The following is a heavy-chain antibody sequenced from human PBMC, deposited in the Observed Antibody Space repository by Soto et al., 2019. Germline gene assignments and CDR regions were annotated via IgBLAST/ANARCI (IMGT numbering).Heavy chain of an antibody. Sequence: PSETLSLTCTVSGCSLGHGDYYWSWIRQHPEMGLEWIGYIYKTGNTYYNPSLKSRAIISVDTSDNMFSLKLSSVTAADTAIYYCARVGISPSDAFDFWGQGTMVTVSS. J-gene: IGHJ3*01. V-gene: IGHV4-31*03. CDR2: IYKTGNT. CDR1: GCSLGHGDYY. D-gene: IGHD3-3*02. CDR3: ARVGISPSDAFDF.